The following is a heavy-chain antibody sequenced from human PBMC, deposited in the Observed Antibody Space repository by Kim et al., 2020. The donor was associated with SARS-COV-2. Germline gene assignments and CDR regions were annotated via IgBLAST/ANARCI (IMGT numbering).Heavy chain of an antibody. V-gene: IGHV3-48*02. D-gene: IGHD3-16*01. CDR3: ARDMGWGMATNHFDY. Sequence: DSVKGRFTISRDNAKNSLYLQMNSLRDEDTAVYYCARDMGWGMATNHFDYWGQGTLVTVSS. J-gene: IGHJ4*02.